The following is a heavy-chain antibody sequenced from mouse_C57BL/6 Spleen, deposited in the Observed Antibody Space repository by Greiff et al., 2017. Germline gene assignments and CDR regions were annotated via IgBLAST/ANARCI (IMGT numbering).Heavy chain of an antibody. Sequence: VQLKESGPGMVKPSQSLSLTCTVTGYSITSGYDWHWIRHFPGNKLEWMGYISYSGSTNYNPSLKSRISITHDTSKNHFFLKLNSVTTEDTATYYCARDRGEKGFAYWGQGTLVTVSA. CDR1: GYSITSGYD. J-gene: IGHJ3*01. CDR2: ISYSGST. V-gene: IGHV3-1*01. CDR3: ARDRGEKGFAY.